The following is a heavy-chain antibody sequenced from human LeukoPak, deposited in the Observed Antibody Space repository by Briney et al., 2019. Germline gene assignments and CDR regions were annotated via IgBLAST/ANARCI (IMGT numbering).Heavy chain of an antibody. V-gene: IGHV4-4*07. D-gene: IGHD3-3*01. CDR2: IYTSGST. J-gene: IGHJ5*02. CDR3: ARGVLIFGVGSGNNWFDP. CDR1: GGSISSYY. Sequence: PSETLSLTCTVSGGSISSYYWSWIRQAAGKGLEWIGRIYTSGSTNYNPSLKSRVTMSVDTSKNQFSLKLSSVTAADTAVYYCARGVLIFGVGSGNNWFDPWGQGTLVTVSS.